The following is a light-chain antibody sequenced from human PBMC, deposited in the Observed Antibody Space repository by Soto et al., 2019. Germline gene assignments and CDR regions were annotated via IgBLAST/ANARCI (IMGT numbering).Light chain of an antibody. CDR2: DVS. J-gene: IGLJ1*01. CDR3: SSFTSSSSYV. V-gene: IGLV2-14*03. Sequence: QSVLAQPPSLSGSPGQSITISCTGTSSYVGSYNSVSWYQQYPGKAPTLMIHDVSNRPSGVSNRFSGSKSGNTASLTISGLQAEDEADYYCSSFTSSSSYVFGSGTKVTVL. CDR1: SSYVGSYNS.